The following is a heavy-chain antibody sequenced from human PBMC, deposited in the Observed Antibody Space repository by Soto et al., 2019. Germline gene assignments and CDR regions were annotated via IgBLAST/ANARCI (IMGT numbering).Heavy chain of an antibody. CDR2: IDPSDSYT. J-gene: IGHJ6*02. CDR1: GYSFTSYW. Sequence: GESLKISCKGSGYSFTSYWISWVRQMPGKGLEWMGRIDPSDSYTNYSPSFQGHVTLSTDRSISTVYLQWSSLKASDTAIYFCARQLPGKLDVWGQGTTVTVSS. CDR3: ARQLPGKLDV. V-gene: IGHV5-10-1*01. D-gene: IGHD1-1*01.